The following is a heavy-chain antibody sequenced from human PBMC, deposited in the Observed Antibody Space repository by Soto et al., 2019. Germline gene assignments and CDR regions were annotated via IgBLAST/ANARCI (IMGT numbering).Heavy chain of an antibody. CDR2: ISWNSGSI. D-gene: IGHD7-27*01. CDR3: AKSASEELGIGWFDP. V-gene: IGHV3-9*01. Sequence: GGSLRLSCAASGFTFDDYAMHWVRQAPGKGLEWVSGISWNSGSIGYADSVKGRFTISRDNAKNSLYLQMNSLRAEDTALYYCAKSASEELGIGWFDPWGQGTLVTVSS. J-gene: IGHJ5*02. CDR1: GFTFDDYA.